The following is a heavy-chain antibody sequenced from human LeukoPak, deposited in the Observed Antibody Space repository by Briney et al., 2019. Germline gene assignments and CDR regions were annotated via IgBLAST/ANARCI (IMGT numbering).Heavy chain of an antibody. V-gene: IGHV3-21*01. CDR1: GFTFSSYS. J-gene: IGHJ4*02. Sequence: PGGSLRLSCAASGFTFSSYSMNWARQAPGKGLEWVSSISSSSSYIYYADSVKGRFTISRDNAKNSLYLQMNSLRAEDTAVYYCARVRRGDYYDSSGYYPLDYWGQGTLVTVSS. D-gene: IGHD3-22*01. CDR2: ISSSSSYI. CDR3: ARVRRGDYYDSSGYYPLDY.